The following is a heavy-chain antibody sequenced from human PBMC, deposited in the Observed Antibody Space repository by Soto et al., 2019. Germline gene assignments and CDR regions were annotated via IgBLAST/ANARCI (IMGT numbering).Heavy chain of an antibody. V-gene: IGHV4-59*01. J-gene: IGHJ3*02. CDR1: GGSISSYY. CDR2: IYYSGST. CDR3: ARMGWGVDAFDI. Sequence: SETLSLTCTVSGGSISSYYWSWIRQPPGKGLEWIGYIYYSGSTNYNPSLKSRVTISVDTSKNQFSLKLSSVTAADTAVYYCARMGWGVDAFDIWGQGTMVTVSS. D-gene: IGHD3-16*01.